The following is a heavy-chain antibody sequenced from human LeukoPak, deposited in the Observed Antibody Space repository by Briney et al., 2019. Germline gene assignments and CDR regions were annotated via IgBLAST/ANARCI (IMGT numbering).Heavy chain of an antibody. D-gene: IGHD2-2*01. CDR1: GYTFTSYG. CDR2: ISAYNGNT. V-gene: IGHV1-18*01. CDR3: ARAPGCSSTSCYSHYYYYMDV. Sequence: GASVKVSCKASGYTFTSYGISWVRQAPGQGLEWMGWISAYNGNTNYAQKLQGRVTMTTDTSTSTAYMELRSLRSDDTAVYYCARAPGCSSTSCYSHYYYYMDVWGKGTTVTVSS. J-gene: IGHJ6*03.